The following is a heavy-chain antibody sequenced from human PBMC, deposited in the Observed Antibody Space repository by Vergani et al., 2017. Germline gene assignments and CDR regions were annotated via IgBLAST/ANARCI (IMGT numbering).Heavy chain of an antibody. J-gene: IGHJ2*01. CDR3: ARNFLGRDIEVVPTAPFWLFDL. CDR2: ISPHTGRT. CDR1: GYTFRNKD. D-gene: IGHD2-2*01. V-gene: IGHV1-18*01. Sequence: QIQLVPSAAEVKTPGAALNVSCKASGYTFRNKDISWLRQAPGQGLEWMGSISPHTGRTNTAQQFQDRVIMTTDTSTSTAYLSLGTLTSDDTAVYFCARNFLGRDIEVVPTAPFWLFDLWGRGTRVTVSS.